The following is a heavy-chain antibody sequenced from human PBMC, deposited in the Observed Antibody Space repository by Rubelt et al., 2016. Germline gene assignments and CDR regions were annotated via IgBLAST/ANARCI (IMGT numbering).Heavy chain of an antibody. CDR3: ARGIVGATGGGSPNYYYGMDV. D-gene: IGHD1-26*01. CDR2: INHSGST. J-gene: IGHJ6*02. Sequence: GQLQQWGAGLLKPSETLSLTCAVYGGSFSAYYWSWICQPPGKGLEWIGEINHSGSTSYNPSLMSRVTISVDTSKNQFSLRLTSVTAADTAVFYCARGIVGATGGGSPNYYYGMDVWGHGTTVTVSS. CDR1: GGSFSAYY. V-gene: IGHV4-34*02.